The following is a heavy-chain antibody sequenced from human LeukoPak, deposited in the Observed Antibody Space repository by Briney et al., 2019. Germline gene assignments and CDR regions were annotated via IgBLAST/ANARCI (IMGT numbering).Heavy chain of an antibody. Sequence: SETLSLTCTVSGGSISSGGYYWSWIRQHPGKGLGWIGYIYYSGSTYYNPSPKSRVTISVDTSKNQFSLKLSSVTAADTAVYYCARHLFRVLGSSGDYWGQGTLVTVSS. V-gene: IGHV4-31*03. CDR3: ARHLFRVLGSSGDY. CDR1: GGSISSGGYY. J-gene: IGHJ4*02. CDR2: IYYSGST. D-gene: IGHD6-6*01.